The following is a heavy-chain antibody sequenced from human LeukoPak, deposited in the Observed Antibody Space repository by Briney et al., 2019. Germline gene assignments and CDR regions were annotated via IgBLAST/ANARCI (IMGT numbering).Heavy chain of an antibody. V-gene: IGHV4-59*12. CDR2: IYYSGTT. CDR1: GGSISSYY. D-gene: IGHD6-19*01. CDR3: ARSPLGGSGWYFDY. Sequence: SETLSLTCTVSGGSISSYYWSWIRQPPGKGLDWIGTIYYSGTTYYNPSLKSRVTISVDTSKNQFSLKLSSVTAADTAVYYCARSPLGGSGWYFDYWGQGTLVTVSS. J-gene: IGHJ4*02.